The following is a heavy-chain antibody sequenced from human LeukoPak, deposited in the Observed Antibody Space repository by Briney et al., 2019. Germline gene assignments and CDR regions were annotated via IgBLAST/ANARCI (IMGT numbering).Heavy chain of an antibody. CDR2: IFYSGYT. J-gene: IGHJ4*02. CDR3: ARSYYGDAHPFDY. Sequence: PSQTLSLTCTVSGGSITTDGYTWSWIRQLPGKGLEWIGYIFYSGYTYYSPSLKSRVTISLDTSKNQFSLKLTSVTAADTAVYYCARSYYGDAHPFDYWGQGTLVTVSS. D-gene: IGHD3-10*01. CDR1: GGSITTDGYT. V-gene: IGHV4-31*03.